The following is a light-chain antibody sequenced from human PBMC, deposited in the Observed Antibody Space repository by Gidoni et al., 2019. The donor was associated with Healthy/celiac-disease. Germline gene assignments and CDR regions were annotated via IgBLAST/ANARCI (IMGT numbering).Light chain of an antibody. Sequence: MLTQPHSVSEARGKTVTISCTRSSGSIASNYVQCYQQRPGSAPTTVIYEDNQRPSGVPARFSCSIDSSSNSAALTISGLKTEDEAYYYGQSYDSSSVVFGGGTKLTVL. CDR3: QSYDSSSVV. CDR1: SGSIASNY. CDR2: EDN. J-gene: IGLJ2*01. V-gene: IGLV6-57*04.